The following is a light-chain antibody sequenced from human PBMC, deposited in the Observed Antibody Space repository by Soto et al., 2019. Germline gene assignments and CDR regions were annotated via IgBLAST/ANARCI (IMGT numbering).Light chain of an antibody. Sequence: QSVLTQPPSVSGAPGQRVTISCPGNSSNLGAGYDVHWYQQLPGAAPKLVIFGNRNRPSGVPERFSGSKSGTSASLAITGLQPEDEADYYCQAYDYSLPASGFGGGTKVTVL. CDR3: QAYDYSLPASG. V-gene: IGLV1-40*01. J-gene: IGLJ3*02. CDR2: GNR. CDR1: SSNLGAGYD.